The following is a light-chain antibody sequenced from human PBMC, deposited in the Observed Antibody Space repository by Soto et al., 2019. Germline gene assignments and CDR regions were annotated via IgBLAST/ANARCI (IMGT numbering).Light chain of an antibody. CDR1: SSDVGGYND. V-gene: IGLV2-8*01. Sequence: QSVLTQPPSASGSPGQSVTISCTGSSSDVGGYNDVSWYQQHPGKAPKLMIYEVSKRPSGVPDRLSGSKSGNTSSLTVSGLQAEDEADYYCSSYGGSNTVVFGGGTKLTVL. J-gene: IGLJ2*01. CDR3: SSYGGSNTVV. CDR2: EVS.